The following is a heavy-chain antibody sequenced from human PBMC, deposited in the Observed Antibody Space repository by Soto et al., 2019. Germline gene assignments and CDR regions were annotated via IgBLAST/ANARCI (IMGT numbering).Heavy chain of an antibody. CDR3: ARNYYGSGSYYNFDY. CDR2: IYYSGST. CDR1: GGSISSYY. J-gene: IGHJ4*02. D-gene: IGHD3-10*01. Sequence: PSETLSLTCTVSGGSISSYYWSWIRQPPGKGLEWIGYIYYSGSTNYNPSLKSRVTISVDTSKNQFSLKLSSVTAADTAVYYCARNYYGSGSYYNFDYWGQGTLVTVS. V-gene: IGHV4-59*01.